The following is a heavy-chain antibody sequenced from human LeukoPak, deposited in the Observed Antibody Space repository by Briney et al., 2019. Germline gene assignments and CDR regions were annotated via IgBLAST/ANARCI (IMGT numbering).Heavy chain of an antibody. V-gene: IGHV4-39*01. CDR1: GGSISSSSYY. CDR3: ARGRQDVTMIVVVMTAVSYYLDV. Sequence: SETLSLTCTVSGGSISSSSYYWGWIRQPPGKGLEWIGSIYYSGSTYYNPSLKSRVTVSVDTSKNQFSLKLSSVTAADTAVYYCARGRQDVTMIVVVMTAVSYYLDVWGKGTTVTVS. CDR2: IYYSGST. D-gene: IGHD3-22*01. J-gene: IGHJ6*03.